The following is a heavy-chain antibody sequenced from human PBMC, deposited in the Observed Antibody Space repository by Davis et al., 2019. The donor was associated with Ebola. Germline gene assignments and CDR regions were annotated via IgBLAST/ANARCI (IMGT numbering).Heavy chain of an antibody. CDR2: VHYSGNT. CDR1: GASISTNY. V-gene: IGHV4-39*07. Sequence: GSLRLSCAVSGASISTNYWGWIRQPPGKGLEWVGTVHYSGNTYQNPSLKSRVAISVDTSKKQFSLNLTSVTAADTAVYYCARDVSDGWYGGFDFWGQGTLVTVSS. J-gene: IGHJ4*02. CDR3: ARDVSDGWYGGFDF. D-gene: IGHD6-19*01.